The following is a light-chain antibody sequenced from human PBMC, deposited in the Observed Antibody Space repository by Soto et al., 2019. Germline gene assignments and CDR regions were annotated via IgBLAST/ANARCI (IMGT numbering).Light chain of an antibody. V-gene: IGKV3-15*01. Sequence: ELVMTQSPATLSVAPWERATLSCSASQSISTFLAWYQQKPGQAPRLLIYGASTRATGIPARYSGSGSGTEFNLTISSLQSEDFAVYYCQQYNNWPRTFGQGTKVDIK. J-gene: IGKJ1*01. CDR2: GAS. CDR3: QQYNNWPRT. CDR1: QSISTF.